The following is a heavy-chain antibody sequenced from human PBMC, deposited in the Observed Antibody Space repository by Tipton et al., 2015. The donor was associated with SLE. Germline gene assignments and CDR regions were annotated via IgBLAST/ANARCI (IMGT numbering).Heavy chain of an antibody. CDR3: ARSAGYGSNWAHFDY. D-gene: IGHD6-13*01. CDR1: GDSVGTNY. CDR2: LYGSGSP. J-gene: IGHJ4*02. Sequence: LRLSCTVSGDSVGTNYWNWIRQPAGKGLEWIGRLYGSGSPTHYNPSLEGRVTVSVDTSQNQVSLKLTSVTAADTAVYYCARSAGYGSNWAHFDYWGQGTLVTVSS. V-gene: IGHV4-4*07.